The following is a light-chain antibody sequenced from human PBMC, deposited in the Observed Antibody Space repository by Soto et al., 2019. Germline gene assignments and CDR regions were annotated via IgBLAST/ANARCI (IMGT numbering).Light chain of an antibody. J-gene: IGLJ2*01. CDR2: EVS. V-gene: IGLV2-14*01. Sequence: QSALTQPASVSGSPGQSITIPCTGTSTDVGGYNYVSWYQQHPGKAPKLLIYEVSNRPSGVSDRFSGSKSGNTASLTISGLQAEDEADYYCSSYASSSTWVFGGGTKFTVL. CDR1: STDVGGYNY. CDR3: SSYASSSTWV.